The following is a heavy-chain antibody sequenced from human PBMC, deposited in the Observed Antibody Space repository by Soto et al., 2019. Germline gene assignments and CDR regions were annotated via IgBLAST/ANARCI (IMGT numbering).Heavy chain of an antibody. Sequence: GGSLRLSCAASGFTFSSYAMHWVRQAPCKGLEWVAVISYDGSNKYYADSVKGRFTISRDNSKNTLYLQMNSLRAEDTAVYYCARWTQYSSASYGMDVWGQGTTVTVSS. D-gene: IGHD6-25*01. CDR3: ARWTQYSSASYGMDV. CDR1: GFTFSSYA. J-gene: IGHJ6*02. CDR2: ISYDGSNK. V-gene: IGHV3-30-3*01.